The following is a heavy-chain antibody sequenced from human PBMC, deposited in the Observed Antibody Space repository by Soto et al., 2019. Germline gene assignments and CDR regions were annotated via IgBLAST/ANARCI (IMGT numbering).Heavy chain of an antibody. CDR1: GFTFSSYG. D-gene: IGHD1-26*01. J-gene: IGHJ3*02. V-gene: IGHV3-30*18. Sequence: QVQLVESGGGVVQPGRSLRLSCAASGFTFSSYGMHWVRQAPGKGLEWVAVISYDGSNKYYADSVKGRFTISRDNSKNTLYLQMNSLRAEDTAVYYCAKSSGSYYFPMIDAFDIWGQGTMVTVSS. CDR3: AKSSGSYYFPMIDAFDI. CDR2: ISYDGSNK.